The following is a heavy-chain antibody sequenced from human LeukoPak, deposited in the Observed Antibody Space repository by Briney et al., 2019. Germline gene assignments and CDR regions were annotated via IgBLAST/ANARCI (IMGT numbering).Heavy chain of an antibody. Sequence: GGSLRLSCAASGFTFSNAWMSWVRQAPGKGLEWVGRIKSKTDGGTTDYAAPVKGRFTISRDDSKNTLYLQMNSLKTEDTAVYYCTTGPRYSSSSEDVALDYWGQGTLVTVSS. J-gene: IGHJ4*02. CDR3: TTGPRYSSSSEDVALDY. CDR2: IKSKTDGGTT. V-gene: IGHV3-15*01. D-gene: IGHD6-6*01. CDR1: GFTFSNAW.